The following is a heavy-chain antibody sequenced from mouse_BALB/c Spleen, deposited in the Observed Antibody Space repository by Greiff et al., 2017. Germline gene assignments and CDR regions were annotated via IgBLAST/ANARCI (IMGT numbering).Heavy chain of an antibody. J-gene: IGHJ4*01. V-gene: IGHV2-6-7*01. Sequence: VQLQESGPGLVAPSQSLSITCTVSGFSLTGYGVNWVRQPPGKGLEWLGMIWGDGSTDYNSALKSRLSISKDNSKSQVFLKMNSLQTDDTARYYCARDPFHYEYDGESDAMDYWGQGTSVTVSS. CDR2: IWGDGST. CDR3: ARDPFHYEYDGESDAMDY. D-gene: IGHD2-4*01. CDR1: GFSLTGYG.